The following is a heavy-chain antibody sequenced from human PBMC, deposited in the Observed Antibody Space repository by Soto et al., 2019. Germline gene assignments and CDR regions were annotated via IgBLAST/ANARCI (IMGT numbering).Heavy chain of an antibody. CDR3: ARDRADYGDYELVLSYYFDY. CDR1: GFTFSSYG. CDR2: IWYDGSNK. V-gene: IGHV3-33*01. J-gene: IGHJ4*02. Sequence: QVQLVESGGGVVQPGRSLRLSCAASGFTFSSYGMHWVRQAPGKGLEWVAVIWYDGSNKYYADSVKGRFTISRDNSKNTLYLQMNSLRAEHTAVYYCARDRADYGDYELVLSYYFDYWGQGTLVTFSS. D-gene: IGHD4-17*01.